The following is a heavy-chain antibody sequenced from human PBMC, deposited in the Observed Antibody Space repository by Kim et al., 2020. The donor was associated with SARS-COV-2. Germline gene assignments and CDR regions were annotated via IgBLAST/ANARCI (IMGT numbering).Heavy chain of an antibody. CDR3: ARGALGPGWLRSHPPYYYYYGMDV. CDR2: IYSGGST. CDR1: GFTVSSNY. V-gene: IGHV3-66*02. Sequence: GGSLRLSCAASGFTVSSNYMSWVRQAPGKGLEWVSVIYSGGSTYYADSVKGRFTISRDNSKNTLYLQMNSLRAEDTAVYYCARGALGPGWLRSHPPYYYYYGMDVWGQGTTVTVSS. D-gene: IGHD5-12*01. J-gene: IGHJ6*02.